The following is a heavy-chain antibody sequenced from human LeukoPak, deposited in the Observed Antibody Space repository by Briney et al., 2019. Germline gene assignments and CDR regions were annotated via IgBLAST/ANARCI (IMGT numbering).Heavy chain of an antibody. D-gene: IGHD4-17*01. CDR2: ITSSSTM. CDR3: ARDDYGEELDY. CDR1: GFTFSNYN. Sequence: PGGSLRLSCAASGFTFSNYNMNWVRQAPGKGLEWVSYITSSSTMSYAGSVKGRFSISRDNAKNTLYLQMNSLRAEDTAVYYCARDDYGEELDYWGQGTLVTVSS. J-gene: IGHJ4*02. V-gene: IGHV3-48*01.